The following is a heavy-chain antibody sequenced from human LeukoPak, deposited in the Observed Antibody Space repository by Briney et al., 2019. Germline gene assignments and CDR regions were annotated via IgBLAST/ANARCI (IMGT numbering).Heavy chain of an antibody. CDR1: GFTFSSYE. Sequence: GGSLRLSCAASGFTFSSYEMNWVRQAPGEGLEWVSYISSSGSTIYYADSVKGRFTISRDNAKNSLYLQMNSLRAEDTAVYYCAALDLLLWFGEADYWGQGTLVTVSS. J-gene: IGHJ4*02. CDR2: ISSSGSTI. CDR3: AALDLLLWFGEADY. D-gene: IGHD3-10*01. V-gene: IGHV3-48*03.